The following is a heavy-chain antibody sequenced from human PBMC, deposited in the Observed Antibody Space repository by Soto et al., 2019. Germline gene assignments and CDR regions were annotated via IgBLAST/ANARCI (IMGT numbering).Heavy chain of an antibody. CDR3: ARWLQLDSNWFDP. V-gene: IGHV3-23*01. D-gene: IGHD5-12*01. Sequence: EVQLLESGGGLVQPGGSLRLSCAASGFTFSSYAMSWVRQAPGKGLEWVSAISGSGGSTYYADSVKGRFTISRDNSKNSLYLQMNSLRAEDTAVYYCARWLQLDSNWFDPWGQGTLVTVSS. J-gene: IGHJ5*02. CDR2: ISGSGGST. CDR1: GFTFSSYA.